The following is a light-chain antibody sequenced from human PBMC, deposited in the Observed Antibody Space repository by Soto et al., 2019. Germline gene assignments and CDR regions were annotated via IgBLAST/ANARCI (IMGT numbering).Light chain of an antibody. CDR3: QQYLSFPLT. CDR1: QSISIW. V-gene: IGKV1-5*03. J-gene: IGKJ4*01. Sequence: DIQMTQSPSTLSASVGDRVTLTCRASQSISIWLAWYQQKPGKAPKLLIYKASSLESGVPSRFSGSGSGTEFTLTISSLQPDDFATYYCQQYLSFPLTFGGGTKVESK. CDR2: KAS.